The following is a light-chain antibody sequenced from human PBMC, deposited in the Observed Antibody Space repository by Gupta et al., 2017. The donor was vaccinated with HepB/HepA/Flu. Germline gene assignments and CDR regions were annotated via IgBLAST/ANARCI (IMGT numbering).Light chain of an antibody. J-gene: IGLJ3*02. V-gene: IGLV7-46*01. Sequence: QAVATQEPPLTVSPGGTVTLTCGSSTGAVTSGHYPYWFQQKPGQAPRPLMDDISDTHSGTPARLSGSLFGGTAALPISGEQAEDEADYYCPPDYNSASRWVFGGGTKLTVL. CDR3: PPDYNSASRWV. CDR1: TGAVTSGHY. CDR2: DIS.